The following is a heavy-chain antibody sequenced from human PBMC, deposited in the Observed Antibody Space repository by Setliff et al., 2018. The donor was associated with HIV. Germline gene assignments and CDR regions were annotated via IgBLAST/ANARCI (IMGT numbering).Heavy chain of an antibody. D-gene: IGHD5-12*01. CDR2: SSWDGDMT. CDR1: GFTFDDYT. V-gene: IGHV3-43*01. J-gene: IGHJ4*02. CDR3: AKDGWGYDYVGAYYFDY. Sequence: GGSLRLSCAASGFTFDDYTMHWVRQAPGKGLEWVSLSSWDGDMTYYADSVKGRFTISRDNSKNSLYLQMNSLTTEDTGLYYCAKDGWGYDYVGAYYFDYWGQGTPVTVSS.